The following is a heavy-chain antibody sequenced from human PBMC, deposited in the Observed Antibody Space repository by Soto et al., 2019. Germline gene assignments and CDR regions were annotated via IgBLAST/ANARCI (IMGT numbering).Heavy chain of an antibody. CDR2: IYWDNDK. CDR3: AHLMITYGGVIADDAFDF. J-gene: IGHJ3*01. Sequence: QITLKESGPTLVEPTQTLTLTCTFSGFSLTPRHVGVGWIRQPPGQALEWLAVIYWDNDKRYSPSLERRLTDTKDTSKNQVVLTMTNMDPMDTATYYCAHLMITYGGVIADDAFDFWGQGTMVNVS. V-gene: IGHV2-5*02. CDR1: GFSLTPRHVG. D-gene: IGHD3-16*02.